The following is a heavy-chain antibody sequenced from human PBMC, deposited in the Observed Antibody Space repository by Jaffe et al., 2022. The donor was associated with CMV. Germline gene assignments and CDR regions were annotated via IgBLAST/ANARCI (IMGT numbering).Heavy chain of an antibody. D-gene: IGHD5-12*01. V-gene: IGHV4-61*03. J-gene: IGHJ3*02. CDR1: GTSVSSGVDY. Sequence: QVRLQESGPGLVKPSETLSLTCTVSGTSVSSGVDYWSWIRQPPGKGLEWIAYIFSTGTTNYNPSLKSRVTTSLDTSKNHFSLKLSSVTAADTATYYCARERLVAAPFMRVFDIWGRGTMVAVSS. CDR3: ARERLVAAPFMRVFDI. CDR2: IFSTGTT.